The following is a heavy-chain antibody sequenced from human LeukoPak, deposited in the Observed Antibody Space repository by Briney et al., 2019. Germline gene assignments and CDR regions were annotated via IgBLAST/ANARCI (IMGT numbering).Heavy chain of an antibody. CDR2: IYTSGST. CDR1: GGPISSYY. D-gene: IGHD2-15*01. J-gene: IGHJ3*02. V-gene: IGHV4-4*07. CDR3: ARQGNSVVNENAFDI. Sequence: SETLSLTCTVSGGPISSYYWRWIRQPAGKGLEWIGRIYTSGSTNYNPSLKSRVTISVDTSKNQFSLELSSVTAADTAVYYCARQGNSVVNENAFDIWGQGTMVTVSS.